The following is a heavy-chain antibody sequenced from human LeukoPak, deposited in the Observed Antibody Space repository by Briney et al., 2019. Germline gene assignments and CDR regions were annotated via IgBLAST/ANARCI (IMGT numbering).Heavy chain of an antibody. Sequence: RGSLRLSCAASGFTFRSYGMHWVRQAPGKGLEWVSGIWGDGSNKYYADSVKGRFTISRDNSKNTLYLQMNSLRAEDTAVYYCAKDAQDSSGYNSYFDYWGQGTLVTVSS. J-gene: IGHJ4*02. V-gene: IGHV3-30*02. CDR2: IWGDGSNK. CDR1: GFTFRSYG. D-gene: IGHD3-22*01. CDR3: AKDAQDSSGYNSYFDY.